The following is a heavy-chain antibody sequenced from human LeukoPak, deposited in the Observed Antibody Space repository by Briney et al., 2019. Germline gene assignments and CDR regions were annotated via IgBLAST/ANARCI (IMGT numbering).Heavy chain of an antibody. CDR3: ARDSGRPKDAFDI. V-gene: IGHV4-4*02. D-gene: IGHD7-27*01. CDR1: GGSISSSNW. CDR2: IYLSGST. J-gene: IGHJ3*02. Sequence: SETLSLTCAVSGGSISSSNWWSWVRQPPGKGLEWIGEIYLSGSTNYNPSLKSRVTISVDKSKNQFSLKLSSVTAADTVVYYCARDSGRPKDAFDIWGQGTMVTVSS.